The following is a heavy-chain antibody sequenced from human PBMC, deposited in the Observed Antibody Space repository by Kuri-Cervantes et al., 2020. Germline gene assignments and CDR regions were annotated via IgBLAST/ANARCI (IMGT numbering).Heavy chain of an antibody. D-gene: IGHD3-10*01. CDR2: IYYSGST. J-gene: IGHJ6*02. CDR1: GSSLSSNY. Sequence: LTHSCTVSGSSLSSNYWSWNRQPPGKGLEWIGYIYYSGSTNYNPSLKSRVTISVDTSKNQFSLKLSSVTAADTAVYYCARDSGSGDRYYYYYGMDVWGQGTTVTVSS. V-gene: IGHV4-59*01. CDR3: ARDSGSGDRYYYYYGMDV.